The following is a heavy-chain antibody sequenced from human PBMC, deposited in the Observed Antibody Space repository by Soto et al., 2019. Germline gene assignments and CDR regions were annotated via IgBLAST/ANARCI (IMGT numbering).Heavy chain of an antibody. CDR2: IYESGRT. J-gene: IGHJ5*02. CDR3: ARDPWASVTAGFDP. CDR1: GASISTGGYS. D-gene: IGHD1-26*01. V-gene: IGHV4-30-2*01. Sequence: PSETLSLTCIVSGASISTGGYSWSWIRQPPGKGPEWIGYIYESGRTYYKPSLKSRASISMDKSRNQFSVRLNSVTPEDTAVYYCARDPWASVTAGFDPWGQGVLVTVSS.